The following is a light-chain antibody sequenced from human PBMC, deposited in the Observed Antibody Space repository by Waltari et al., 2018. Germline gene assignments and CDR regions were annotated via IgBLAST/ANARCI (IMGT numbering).Light chain of an antibody. V-gene: IGLV1-44*01. Sequence: QSVLTQPPSASGTPGQRVTIPCSGSSSHIGRNTVTWYQQLPGTAPKLLIYSNNQRPSGVPDRFSGSKSGTSASLAISGLQSEDEADYYCAAWDDSLNGLYVFGTGTKVTVL. CDR3: AAWDDSLNGLYV. CDR1: SSHIGRNT. J-gene: IGLJ1*01. CDR2: SNN.